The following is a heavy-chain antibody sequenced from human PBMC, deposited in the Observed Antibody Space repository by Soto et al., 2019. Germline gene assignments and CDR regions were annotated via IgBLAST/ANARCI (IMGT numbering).Heavy chain of an antibody. CDR3: ARDWRRGGELSEDHWFDP. CDR1: GGSISSSY. Sequence: SETLSLTCTYSGGSISSSYWSWIRQPAGKGLGWIGRIYTRGSTHYNPSLKSRVTMSGDTSKNQFSLKLSAVTAADTAVYYGARDWRRGGELSEDHWFDPWGQGTPV. D-gene: IGHD3-16*02. CDR2: IYTRGST. V-gene: IGHV4-4*07. J-gene: IGHJ5*02.